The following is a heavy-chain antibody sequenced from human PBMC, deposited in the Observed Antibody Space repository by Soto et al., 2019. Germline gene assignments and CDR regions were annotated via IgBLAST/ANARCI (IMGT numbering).Heavy chain of an antibody. V-gene: IGHV3-23*01. CDR1: GFTFSSYA. CDR3: AKRPDYYGSGSYGEY. D-gene: IGHD3-10*01. CDR2: ISGSGGST. J-gene: IGHJ1*01. Sequence: EVQLLESGGGLVQPGGSLRLSCAASGFTFSSYAMSWVRQAPGKGLEWVSAISGSGGSTYYADSVKGRITIARDNPKNTLYLQMNSLRAEDTAVYYCAKRPDYYGSGSYGEYWGQGNLVTLSS.